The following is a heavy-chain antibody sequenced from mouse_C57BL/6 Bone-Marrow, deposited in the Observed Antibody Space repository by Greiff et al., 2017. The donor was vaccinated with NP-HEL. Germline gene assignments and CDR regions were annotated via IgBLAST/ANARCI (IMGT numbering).Heavy chain of an antibody. D-gene: IGHD2-4*01. CDR1: GFTFSDYG. V-gene: IGHV5-17*01. J-gene: IGHJ3*01. CDR3: ARGLRRGFAY. CDR2: ISSGSSTI. Sequence: EVQGVESGGGLVKPGGSLKLSCAASGFTFSDYGMHWVRQAPEKGLEWVAYISSGSSTIYYADQVKGRFTISRDNAKNTLFLQMTSLRSEDTAMYYCARGLRRGFAYWGQGTLVTVSA.